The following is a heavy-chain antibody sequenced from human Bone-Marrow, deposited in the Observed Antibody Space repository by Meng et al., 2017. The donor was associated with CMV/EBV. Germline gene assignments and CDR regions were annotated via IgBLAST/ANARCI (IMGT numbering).Heavy chain of an antibody. CDR2: IRSDGSNE. CDR3: AKEQGLPDYFDY. J-gene: IGHJ4*02. V-gene: IGHV3-30*02. D-gene: IGHD2-21*02. CDR1: GFTFSSYG. Sequence: GGSLRLSCAAFGFTFSSYGMHWVRQAPGKGLEWVAFIRSDGSNEYYGDSVKGRFTISRDNSKNTLFLQMNSLRAEDTAVYYCAKEQGLPDYFDYWGQGTLVTVSS.